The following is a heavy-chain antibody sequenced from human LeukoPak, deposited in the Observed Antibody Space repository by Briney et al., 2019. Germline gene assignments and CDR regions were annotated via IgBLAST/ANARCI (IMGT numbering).Heavy chain of an antibody. J-gene: IGHJ4*02. D-gene: IGHD6-19*01. CDR2: ITWNSGSI. CDR3: ARSTGWYNYFDY. CDR1: GFTFDNYA. V-gene: IGHV3-9*03. Sequence: GGSLRLSCATSGFTFDNYAMHWVRQAPGKGLEWVSGITWNSGSIAYADSVKGRFTISRDNAKNSLYLQMNSLTADDVAFYYCARSTGWYNYFDYWGQGALVTVSS.